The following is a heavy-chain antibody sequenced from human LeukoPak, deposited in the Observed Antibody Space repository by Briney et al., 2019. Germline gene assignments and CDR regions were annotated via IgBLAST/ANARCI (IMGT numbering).Heavy chain of an antibody. Sequence: PGGSLRLSCAASGFTFSSYAMHWVRQAPGKGLEWVAVISYDGSNKYYADSVKGRFTISRDNSKNTLYLQMNSLRAEDTAVYYCAKDSGLWFGSPTSYWGQGTLVTVSS. V-gene: IGHV3-30*04. J-gene: IGHJ4*02. CDR1: GFTFSSYA. CDR3: AKDSGLWFGSPTSY. CDR2: ISYDGSNK. D-gene: IGHD3-10*01.